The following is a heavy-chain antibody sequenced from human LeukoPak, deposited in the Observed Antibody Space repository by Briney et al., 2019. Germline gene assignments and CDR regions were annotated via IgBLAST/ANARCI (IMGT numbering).Heavy chain of an antibody. CDR1: GGSINSGGYY. J-gene: IGHJ5*02. Sequence: SQTLSLTCTVSGGSINSGGYYWSWIRQPPGKGLEWIGYIYHSGSTYYNPSLKSRVTISVDRSKNQFSLKLSSVTAADTAVYYCARGGRQLVPYNWFDPWGQGTLVTVSS. V-gene: IGHV4-30-2*01. CDR2: IYHSGST. CDR3: ARGGRQLVPYNWFDP. D-gene: IGHD6-6*01.